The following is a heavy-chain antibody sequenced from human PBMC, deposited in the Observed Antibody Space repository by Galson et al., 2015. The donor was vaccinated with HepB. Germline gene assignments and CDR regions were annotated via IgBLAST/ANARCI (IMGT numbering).Heavy chain of an antibody. Sequence: SLRLSCAASGFIFSNYGLHWVRQAPGKGPEWVAGIWYDGSNKDYADSVKGRFTISRDTSKNTLYLQMNSLRAEDTAVYYCARDQALVDMVPTNCCDYWGQGTLVTVSS. CDR3: ARDQALVDMVPTNCCDY. J-gene: IGHJ4*02. V-gene: IGHV3-33*08. D-gene: IGHD5-12*01. CDR2: IWYDGSNK. CDR1: GFIFSNYG.